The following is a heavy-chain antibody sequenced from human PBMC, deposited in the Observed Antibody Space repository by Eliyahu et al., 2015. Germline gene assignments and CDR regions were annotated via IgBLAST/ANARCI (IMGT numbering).Heavy chain of an antibody. J-gene: IGHJ4*02. CDR3: ASGGEVGATYTFDY. Sequence: QVQLQESGPGLVKPSETLSXTCTXXGGSXSRYYWSWIRQPPGKGLEWIGYIYYSGNTNYNPSLQSRITISIDMSKNQFSLKLNSVTAADTAVYYCASGGEVGATYTFDYWGQGTLVTVSS. V-gene: IGHV4-59*01. CDR1: GGSXSRYY. CDR2: IYYSGNT. D-gene: IGHD1-26*01.